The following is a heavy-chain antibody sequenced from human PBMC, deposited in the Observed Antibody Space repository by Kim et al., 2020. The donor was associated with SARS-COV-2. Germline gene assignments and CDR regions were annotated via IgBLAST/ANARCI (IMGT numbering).Heavy chain of an antibody. CDR3: ARGWMPDY. Sequence: GSLKDYVDSVTGRFTLSRDNAKNSLSLLMNSLRPEDTAVYFCARGWMPDYWGQGTLVTVSS. CDR2: GSLK. D-gene: IGHD5-12*01. J-gene: IGHJ4*02. V-gene: IGHV3-7*04.